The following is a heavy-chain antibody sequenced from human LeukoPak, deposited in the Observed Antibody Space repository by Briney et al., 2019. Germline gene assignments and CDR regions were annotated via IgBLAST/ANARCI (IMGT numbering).Heavy chain of an antibody. D-gene: IGHD6-19*01. CDR3: ARDPSIAVAGTVWFDS. J-gene: IGHJ5*01. CDR2: IIPIFGTA. V-gene: IGHV1-69*06. Sequence: SVKVSCKASGGTFSSYAISWVRQAPGQGLEWMGGIIPIFGTANYAQKFQGRVTITADKSTSTAYMELSSLRSEDTAVYYCARDPSIAVAGTVWFDSWGQGTLVTVSS. CDR1: GGTFSSYA.